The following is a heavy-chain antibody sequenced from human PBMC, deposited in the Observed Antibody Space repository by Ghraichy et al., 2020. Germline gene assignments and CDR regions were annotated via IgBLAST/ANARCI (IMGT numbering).Heavy chain of an antibody. D-gene: IGHD2-2*01. CDR3: AKAREASVYQLPPGYSDY. CDR1: GFTFSSYA. CDR2: ISGSGGST. Sequence: GESLNISCAASGFTFSSYAMSWVRQAPGKGLEWVSAISGSGGSTYYADSVKGRFTISRDNSKNTLYLQMNSLRAEDTAVYYCAKAREASVYQLPPGYSDYWGQGTLVTVSS. V-gene: IGHV3-23*01. J-gene: IGHJ4*02.